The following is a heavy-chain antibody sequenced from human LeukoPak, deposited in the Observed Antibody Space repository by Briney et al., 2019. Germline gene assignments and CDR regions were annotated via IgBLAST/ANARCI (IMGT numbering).Heavy chain of an antibody. V-gene: IGHV4-4*07. CDR2: FYISGST. J-gene: IGHJ4*02. D-gene: IGHD6-13*01. CDR1: GGSISSYY. Sequence: PSETLSLTCTVSGGSISSYYWSWIRQPAGKGPEWIGRFYISGSTNYNPSLKSRVTISVDTSKNQFSLKLSSVTAADTAVYYCARQQLSQLYYFDYWGQGTLVTVSS. CDR3: ARQQLSQLYYFDY.